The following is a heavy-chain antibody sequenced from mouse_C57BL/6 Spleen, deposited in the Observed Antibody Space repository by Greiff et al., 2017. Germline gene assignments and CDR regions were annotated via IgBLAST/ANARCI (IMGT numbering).Heavy chain of an antibody. Sequence: VKLMESGAELVRPGTSVKVSCKASGYAFTNYLIEWVKQRPGQGLEWIGVIIPGSGGTNYNEKLKGKATLTADKASSTAYMQRSSLTSEDSAVYFCAGSSYPWYFDVWGTGTTVTVSS. D-gene: IGHD1-1*01. CDR2: IIPGSGGT. CDR1: GYAFTNYL. CDR3: AGSSYPWYFDV. J-gene: IGHJ1*03. V-gene: IGHV1-54*01.